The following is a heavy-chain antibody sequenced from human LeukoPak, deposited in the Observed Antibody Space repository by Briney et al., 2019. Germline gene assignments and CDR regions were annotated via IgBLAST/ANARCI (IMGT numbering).Heavy chain of an antibody. J-gene: IGHJ4*02. Sequence: PVKVSCKASGGTFSSYAISWVRQAPGQGLEWMGRIIPILGIANYAQKFQGRVTITADKSTSTAYMELSSLRSEDTAVYYCASGSSWSQFDYWGQGTLVTVSS. V-gene: IGHV1-69*04. D-gene: IGHD6-13*01. CDR1: GGTFSSYA. CDR2: IIPILGIA. CDR3: ASGSSWSQFDY.